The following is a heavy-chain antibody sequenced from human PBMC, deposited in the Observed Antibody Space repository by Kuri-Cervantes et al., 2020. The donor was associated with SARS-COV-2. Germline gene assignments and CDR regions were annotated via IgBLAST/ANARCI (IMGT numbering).Heavy chain of an antibody. Sequence: GGSLRLSCAASGFTFGSYAMHWVRQAPGKGLEWVAVISYDGSNKYYADSVKGRFTISRDNSKNTLYLQMNSLRAEDTAVYYCAKDFSPPIVGATFFYYYYYMDVWGKGTTVTVSS. CDR3: AKDFSPPIVGATFFYYYYYMDV. CDR2: ISYDGSNK. CDR1: GFTFGSYA. D-gene: IGHD1-26*01. V-gene: IGHV3-30-3*01. J-gene: IGHJ6*03.